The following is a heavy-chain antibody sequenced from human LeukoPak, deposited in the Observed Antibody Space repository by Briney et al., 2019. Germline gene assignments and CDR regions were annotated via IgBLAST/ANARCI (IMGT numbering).Heavy chain of an antibody. CDR3: ARLAYGGPDF. CDR2: ISSSGRNI. D-gene: IGHD2/OR15-2a*01. Sequence: GGSLRLSCAASGFTFSSYSMNWVRQAPGKGLEWVSYISSSGRNIYYADSVKGRFTISRDNTKNSLNLQMNSLRPEDTAMYFCARLAYGGPDFWGQGTLVTVAS. CDR1: GFTFSSYS. V-gene: IGHV3-48*04. J-gene: IGHJ4*02.